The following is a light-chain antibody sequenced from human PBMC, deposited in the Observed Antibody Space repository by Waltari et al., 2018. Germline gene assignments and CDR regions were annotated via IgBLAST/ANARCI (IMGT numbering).Light chain of an antibody. CDR3: QQYYSTPHT. V-gene: IGKV4-1*01. J-gene: IGKJ2*01. CDR2: WAS. CDR1: QSVLYSSNNKNF. Sequence: DIVMTQSPDSLAVYPGARSTISCKSSQSVLYSSNNKNFFAWYQQKPGQPPKLLIYWASTRESGVPDRFSGSGSGTDFTLTISGLQAEDVAVYYCQQYYSTPHTFGQGTKLEIK.